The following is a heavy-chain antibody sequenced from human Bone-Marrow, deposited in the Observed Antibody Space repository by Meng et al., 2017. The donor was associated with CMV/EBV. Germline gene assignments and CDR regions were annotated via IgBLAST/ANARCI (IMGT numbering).Heavy chain of an antibody. CDR3: ARASNYDFCGGYYAGGIFDY. J-gene: IGHJ4*02. D-gene: IGHD3-3*01. Sequence: ESLKISCTVSGVYINSSSYYWSWIRQPPGTGLEWIGYIYYGGSTNYNPSLKRRVTISVDTSKNQFSLKLSSVTAADTAVYYCARASNYDFCGGYYAGGIFDYWGQGTLVTVSS. CDR2: IYYGGST. V-gene: IGHV4-61*01. CDR1: GVYINSSSYY.